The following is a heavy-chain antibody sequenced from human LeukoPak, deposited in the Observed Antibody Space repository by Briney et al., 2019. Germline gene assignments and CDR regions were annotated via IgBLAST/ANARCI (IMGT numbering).Heavy chain of an antibody. D-gene: IGHD3-22*01. CDR1: GFTFSDYY. CDR3: ARHSSGWSFDY. Sequence: GGSLRLSCAASGFTFSDYYMTWIRQAPGKGLEWLSYIISRGTTIYYADSVKGRFTVSRDNAKNSLYLQVNSLRAEDTAVYYCARHSSGWSFDYWGQGTLVTVSS. CDR2: IISRGTTI. J-gene: IGHJ4*02. V-gene: IGHV3-11*04.